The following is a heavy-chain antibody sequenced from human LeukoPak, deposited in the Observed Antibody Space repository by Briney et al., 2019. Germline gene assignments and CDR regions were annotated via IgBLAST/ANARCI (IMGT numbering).Heavy chain of an antibody. CDR3: AKDLRVEMATIGSDFDY. CDR2: IRYDGSNK. J-gene: IGHJ4*02. V-gene: IGHV3-30*02. CDR1: GFTLSSYG. Sequence: GGSLRLSCAASGFTLSSYGMHWVRQAPGKGQEWVAFIRYDGSNKYYADSVKGRFTISRDNSKNTLYLQMNSLRAEDTAVYYCAKDLRVEMATIGSDFDYWGQGTLVTVSS. D-gene: IGHD5-24*01.